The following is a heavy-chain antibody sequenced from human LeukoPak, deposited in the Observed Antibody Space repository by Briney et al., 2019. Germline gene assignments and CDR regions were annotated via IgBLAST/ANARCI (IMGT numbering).Heavy chain of an antibody. D-gene: IGHD2-2*01. CDR1: GYTFTGYY. J-gene: IGHJ6*03. CDR2: INPNSGGT. V-gene: IGHV1-2*02. CDR3: ARDVCSSTSCQGGYYMDV. Sequence: ASVKVSCKASGYTFTGYYMHWVRQVPGQGLEWMGWINPNSGGTNYAQKFQGRVTMTRDTSISTAYMELSRLRSDDTAVYYCARDVCSSTSCQGGYYMDVWGKGTTVTVSS.